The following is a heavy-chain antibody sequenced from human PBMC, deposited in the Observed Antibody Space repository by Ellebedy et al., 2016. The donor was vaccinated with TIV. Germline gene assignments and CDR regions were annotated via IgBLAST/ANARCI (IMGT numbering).Heavy chain of an antibody. V-gene: IGHV4-61*01. CDR3: ARENNDSSGYYDY. J-gene: IGHJ4*02. Sequence: SETLSLXCAVSGGSISSNKWWSWIRQPPGKGLEWIGYIYYSGSTNYNPSLKSRVTISVDTSKNQFSLKLSSVTAADTAVYYCARENNDSSGYYDYWGQGTLVTVSS. D-gene: IGHD3-22*01. CDR1: GGSISSNKW. CDR2: IYYSGST.